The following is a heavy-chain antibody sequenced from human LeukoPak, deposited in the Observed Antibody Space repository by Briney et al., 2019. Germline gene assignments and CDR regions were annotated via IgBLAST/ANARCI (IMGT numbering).Heavy chain of an antibody. J-gene: IGHJ4*02. V-gene: IGHV3-23*01. CDR1: GFTFSSYV. D-gene: IGHD2-2*01. CDR2: VSGSGGST. CDR3: AKGGWLGYCSSTSCYWGFDY. Sequence: PGGSLRLSCAASGFTFSSYVMSWVRKAPGKGLEWVSAVSGSGGSTYYADSVKGRFTMSRDNSKNTLYLQMNSLRAEDTAVYYCAKGGWLGYCSSTSCYWGFDYWGQGTLVTVSS.